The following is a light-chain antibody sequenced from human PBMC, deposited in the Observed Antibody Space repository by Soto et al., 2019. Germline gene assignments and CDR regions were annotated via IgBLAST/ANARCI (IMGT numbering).Light chain of an antibody. V-gene: IGKV3-11*01. CDR2: DAS. CDR1: QSVSSY. CDR3: QQRSNWHGIT. Sequence: EIVLTQSPATLSLSPGERATLSCRASQSVSSYLAWYQQKPGQAPRLLIYDASNRATGIPARFSGSGSGTDFTLTISSLEPEDFAVYYCQQRSNWHGITFRPGTKVDIK. J-gene: IGKJ3*01.